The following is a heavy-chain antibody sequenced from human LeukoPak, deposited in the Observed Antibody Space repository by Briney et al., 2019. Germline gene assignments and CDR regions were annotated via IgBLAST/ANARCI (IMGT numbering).Heavy chain of an antibody. V-gene: IGHV4-34*01. CDR1: GGSFSGYY. Sequence: PSETLSLTCAVYGGSFSGYYWSWIRQPPGKGLEWSGEINHSGSTNYNPSLKSRVTISVDTSKNQFSLKLSSVTAADTAVYYCARGRRNDYVWGSYRSGYFDYWGQGTLVTVSS. D-gene: IGHD3-16*02. CDR3: ARGRRNDYVWGSYRSGYFDY. J-gene: IGHJ4*02. CDR2: INHSGST.